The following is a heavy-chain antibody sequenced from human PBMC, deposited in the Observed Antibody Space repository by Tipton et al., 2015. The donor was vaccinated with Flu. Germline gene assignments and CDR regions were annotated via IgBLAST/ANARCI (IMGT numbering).Heavy chain of an antibody. CDR2: IYYSGST. V-gene: IGHV4-31*03. CDR1: GGSISSNY. Sequence: TLSLTCTVSGGSISSNYWTWVRQHPGKGLEWIGHIYYSGSTYYNPSLKTRLAISVDTSKNQISLNLSSVTAADTAVYYCARGVYGGTWAYLDLWGQGTLVTVSS. J-gene: IGHJ4*02. CDR3: ARGVYGGTWAYLDL. D-gene: IGHD4-23*01.